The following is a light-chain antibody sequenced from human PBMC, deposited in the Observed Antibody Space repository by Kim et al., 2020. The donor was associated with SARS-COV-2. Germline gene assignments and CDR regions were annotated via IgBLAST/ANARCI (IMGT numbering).Light chain of an antibody. J-gene: IGLJ3*02. CDR1: SSNSGSNI. Sequence: GQRVTISCSGSSSNSGSNIVNWYQQFPGTAPKLLINRNNQRPSGVPDRFSGSKSGTSASLAISGLQSEDEADYYCAAWDDSLNAWVFGGGTQLTVL. CDR3: AAWDDSLNAWV. CDR2: RNN. V-gene: IGLV1-44*01.